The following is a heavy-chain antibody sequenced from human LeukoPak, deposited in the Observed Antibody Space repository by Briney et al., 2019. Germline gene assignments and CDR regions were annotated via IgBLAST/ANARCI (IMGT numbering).Heavy chain of an antibody. CDR2: IYYSGST. J-gene: IGHJ6*03. V-gene: IGHV4-59*08. Sequence: SETLSLTCTVSGGSISSYYWSWIRQPPGKGLEWIGYIYYSGSTNYNPSLKSRVTISVDTSKNQFSLKLSSVTAADTAVYYCARHAYSDYYGSGSGMDVWGKGTTVTISS. CDR1: GGSISSYY. D-gene: IGHD3-10*01. CDR3: ARHAYSDYYGSGSGMDV.